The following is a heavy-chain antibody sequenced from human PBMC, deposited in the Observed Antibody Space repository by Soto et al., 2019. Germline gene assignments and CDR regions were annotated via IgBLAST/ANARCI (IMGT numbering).Heavy chain of an antibody. D-gene: IGHD4-17*01. CDR1: GFTFSSYG. V-gene: IGHV3-23*01. CDR2: INGRGGST. CDR3: AKDRVGTTVIPDFDY. J-gene: IGHJ4*02. Sequence: GGSLRLSCAASGFTFSSYGMSWVRQVPGKGLEWVSGINGRGGSTYYADSVKGRFTISRDSSKNTLYLQMNSLRVEDTAVYYCAKDRVGTTVIPDFDYWGQGTXVTVSS.